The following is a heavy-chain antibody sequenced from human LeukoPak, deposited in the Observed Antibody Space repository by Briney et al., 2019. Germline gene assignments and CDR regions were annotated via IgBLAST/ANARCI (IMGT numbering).Heavy chain of an antibody. V-gene: IGHV3-48*03. CDR2: ISSSGSTI. CDR1: GFTFSSYE. J-gene: IGHJ4*02. Sequence: PGGSLRLSCAASGFTFSSYEMNWVRQAPGKGLEWVSYISSSGSTIYYADSVKGRFTISRDNAKNSLYLHMNSLRAEDTAVYYCARDCYEYGEYYFDYWGQGTLVTVSS. D-gene: IGHD3-10*01. CDR3: ARDCYEYGEYYFDY.